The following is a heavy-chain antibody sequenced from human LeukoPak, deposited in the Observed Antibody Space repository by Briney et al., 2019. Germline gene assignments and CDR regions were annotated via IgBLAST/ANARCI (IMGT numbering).Heavy chain of an antibody. CDR1: GFTFSDYA. J-gene: IGHJ4*02. V-gene: IGHV3-30-3*01. CDR3: ARGGSTMVTPGFY. CDR2: ISYDGSSE. Sequence: GGSLRLSCAAAGFTFSDYAIHWVRQAPGKGREWGAVISYDGSSEHYADSVKGRFTISRDNSKNTLYLQMNSLRHEDTAVYFCARGGSTMVTPGFYWGQGNLVTVSS. D-gene: IGHD4-23*01.